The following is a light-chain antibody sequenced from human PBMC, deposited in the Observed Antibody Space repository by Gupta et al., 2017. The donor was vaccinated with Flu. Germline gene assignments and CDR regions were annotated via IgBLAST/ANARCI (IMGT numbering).Light chain of an antibody. CDR1: SSDVVQVNY. CDR3: CSYVGGHSEV. J-gene: IGLJ3*02. Sequence: SVTIACTGISSDVVQVNYVYWYRQHPGMAPRFIISEVRKRASGVSNRFSGSNSGNTTSLTICGLQTGDEAHYYCCSYVGGHSEVFGGGTKLTVL. CDR2: EVR. V-gene: IGLV2-23*02.